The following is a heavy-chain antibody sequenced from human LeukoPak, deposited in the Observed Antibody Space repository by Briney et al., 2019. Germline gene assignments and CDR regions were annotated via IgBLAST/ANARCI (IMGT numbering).Heavy chain of an antibody. Sequence: GGSLRLSCAASGFTFSSYSMNWVRQAPGKGLEWVSSISSSSSYIYYADSVKGRFTISRDNAKNSLYLQMNSLRAEDTAVYYCARRGKYQLLTGDYWGQGTLVTVSS. CDR3: ARRGKYQLLTGDY. V-gene: IGHV3-21*01. CDR1: GFTFSSYS. J-gene: IGHJ4*02. CDR2: ISSSSSYI. D-gene: IGHD2-2*01.